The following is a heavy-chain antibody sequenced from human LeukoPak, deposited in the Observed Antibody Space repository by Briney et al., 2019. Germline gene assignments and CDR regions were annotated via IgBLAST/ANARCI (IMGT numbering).Heavy chain of an antibody. Sequence: PGGSQRLSCAASGFTVSSNYMSWVRQAPGKGLEWVSVIYSGGSTYYADSVKGRFTISRDNSKNTLYLQMNSLRAEDTAVYYCARSNYYDSSGYRDYWGQGTLVTVSS. V-gene: IGHV3-66*01. D-gene: IGHD3-22*01. CDR2: IYSGGST. CDR1: GFTVSSNY. J-gene: IGHJ4*02. CDR3: ARSNYYDSSGYRDY.